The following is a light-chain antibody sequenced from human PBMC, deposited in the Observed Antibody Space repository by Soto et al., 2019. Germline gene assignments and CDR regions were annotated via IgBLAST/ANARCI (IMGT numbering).Light chain of an antibody. CDR1: QGINNW. Sequence: DIQMTQSPSSVSASVGDRVTITCRASQGINNWLAWYQQKPVKAPELLIYAVSYLQSGLPSRFSGSGSGTEFTRTISSLQPEYFATYFCKQSSAFRLPVGGGTKVDIK. CDR3: KQSSAFRLP. CDR2: AVS. J-gene: IGKJ4*01. V-gene: IGKV1-12*01.